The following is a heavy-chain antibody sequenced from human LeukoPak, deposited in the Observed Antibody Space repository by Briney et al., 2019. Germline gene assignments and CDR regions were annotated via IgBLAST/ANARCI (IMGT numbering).Heavy chain of an antibody. CDR2: IYPGDSDT. CDR1: GYSFTSHW. V-gene: IGHV5-51*01. CDR3: ARQLSREMAIDY. D-gene: IGHD5-24*01. Sequence: GESLKISCKGSGYSFTSHWIGGVRQMPGKGLEGMGIIYPGDSDTRYSPSFQGQVTISADKSISIAYLQWSSLKASDTAMYYCARQLSREMAIDYWGQGTLVTVSS. J-gene: IGHJ4*02.